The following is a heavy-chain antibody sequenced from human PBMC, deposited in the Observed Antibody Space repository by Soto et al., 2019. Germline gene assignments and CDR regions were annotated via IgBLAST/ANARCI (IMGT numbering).Heavy chain of an antibody. D-gene: IGHD1-26*01. CDR1: GFSLSTSGVG. CDR3: AHSYSGSYGRVIYFDY. J-gene: IGHJ4*02. CDR2: IYWNDDK. V-gene: IGHV2-5*01. Sequence: SCPTLVNPTQTLTLTCTFSGFSLSTSGVGVGWIRQPPGKALEWLALIYWNDDKRYSPSLKSRLTITKDTSKNQVVLTMTNMDPVDTATYYCAHSYSGSYGRVIYFDYWGQGTLVTVSS.